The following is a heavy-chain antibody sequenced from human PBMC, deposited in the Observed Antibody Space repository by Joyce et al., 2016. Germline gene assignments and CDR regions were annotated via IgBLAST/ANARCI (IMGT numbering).Heavy chain of an antibody. V-gene: IGHV4-30-4*01. Sequence: QVQLQESGPGLVKPSQTLSLTCTVSGDPIRSGNFYWSWVRQQPGKGREWNGYIHYSGRTQYNPSLGSRVIITIDTFKQQISLQLSSVTAADTAVYFCARTGSFGGFWGQGTLVTVSS. D-gene: IGHD3-16*01. CDR1: GDPIRSGNFY. J-gene: IGHJ4*02. CDR2: IHYSGRT. CDR3: ARTGSFGGF.